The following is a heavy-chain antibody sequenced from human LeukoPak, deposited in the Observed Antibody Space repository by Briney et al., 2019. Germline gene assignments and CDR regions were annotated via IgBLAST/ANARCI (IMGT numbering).Heavy chain of an antibody. CDR1: GGSISSGHW. Sequence: SGTLSLTCGVSGGSISSGHWWSWVRQPPGKELEWIGEIDHSGSTKYKPSLMSRVTISVDKSKNQFSLKLSSVTAADTGVYYCARVHKYCSGTSCYRFDPWGQGTLVTVSS. D-gene: IGHD2-2*01. CDR2: IDHSGST. J-gene: IGHJ5*02. V-gene: IGHV4-4*02. CDR3: ARVHKYCSGTSCYRFDP.